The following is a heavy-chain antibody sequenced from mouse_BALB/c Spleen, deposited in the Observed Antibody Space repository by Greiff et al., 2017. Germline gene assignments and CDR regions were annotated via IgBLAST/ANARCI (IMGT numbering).Heavy chain of an antibody. CDR1: GYTFTSYD. CDR3: AGSSSGDFDV. J-gene: IGHJ1*01. V-gene: IGHV1S56*01. Sequence: QVQLKESGPELVKPGASVKISCKASGYTFTSYDINWVKQRPGQGLEWIGWIYPGDGSTKYNEKFKGKATLTADKSSSTANMQLSSLTSEDSAVYFCAGSSSGDFDVWGAGTTVTVSS. CDR2: IYPGDGST. D-gene: IGHD1-1*01.